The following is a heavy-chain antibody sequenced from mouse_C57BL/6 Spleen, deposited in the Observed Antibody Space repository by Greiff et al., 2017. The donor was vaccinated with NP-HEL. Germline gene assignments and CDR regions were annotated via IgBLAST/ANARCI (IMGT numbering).Heavy chain of an antibody. D-gene: IGHD4-1*01. CDR1: GYTFTRYW. V-gene: IGHV1-52*01. J-gene: IGHJ3*01. Sequence: QVQLQQPGAELVRPGSSVKLSCKASGYTFTRYWMHWVKQRPIQGLEWIGNIDPSDSETHYNQKFKDKATLTVDKSSSTAYMQLSSLTSEDSAVYYCARERTGTGFAYWGQGTLVTVSA. CDR2: IDPSDSET. CDR3: ARERTGTGFAY.